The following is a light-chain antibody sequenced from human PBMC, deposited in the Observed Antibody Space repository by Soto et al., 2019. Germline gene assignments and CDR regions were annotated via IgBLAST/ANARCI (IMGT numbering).Light chain of an antibody. V-gene: IGKV1-9*01. CDR2: APS. J-gene: IGKJ5*01. CDR3: QQVNSYPIP. CDR1: QGISNY. Sequence: DIQLTQSPSFLSASVGDRVTITCRASQGISNYLAWYQQKAGKAPKLLIYAPSTQQSEVAPRFSGSGSGTECTHTLRSLQPEHFATYYCQQVNSYPIPFGQGTRLEIK.